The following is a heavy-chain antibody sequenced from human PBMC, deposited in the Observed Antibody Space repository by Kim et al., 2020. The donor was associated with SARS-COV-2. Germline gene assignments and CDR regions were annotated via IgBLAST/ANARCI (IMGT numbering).Heavy chain of an antibody. CDR1: GGSFSGYY. J-gene: IGHJ6*03. D-gene: IGHD3-3*01. CDR2: INHSGST. CDR3: ARTVRSPREITIFGVVSYYYYMDV. Sequence: SETLSITCAVYGGSFSGYYWSWIRQPPWKGLEWIGEINHSGSTNYNPSLKSRVTISVDTSKNKFSLKLSSVTAADTAVYYCARTVRSPREITIFGVVSYYYYMDVWGKGTTVTVSS. V-gene: IGHV4-34*01.